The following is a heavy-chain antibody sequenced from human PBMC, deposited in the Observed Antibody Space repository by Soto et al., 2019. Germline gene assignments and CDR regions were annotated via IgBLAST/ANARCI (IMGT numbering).Heavy chain of an antibody. CDR1: GYSITSGYN. CDR2: IHHSGTA. V-gene: IGHV4-38-2*02. CDR3: ARDPFSVTTSSYYYYYGMDV. J-gene: IGHJ6*02. D-gene: IGHD4-4*01. Sequence: GTLSLTCGVSGYSITSGYNWCCIRQPPGKGLQWIGSIHHSGTAHYNPSLKSRGTISVDTSKNEFSLKLSSVTAADTAVYYCARDPFSVTTSSYYYYYGMDVWGQGTTVTVSS.